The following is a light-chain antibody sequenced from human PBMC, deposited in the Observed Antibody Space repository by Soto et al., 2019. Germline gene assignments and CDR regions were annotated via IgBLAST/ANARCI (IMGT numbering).Light chain of an antibody. V-gene: IGLV2-14*01. Sequence: QSVLTQPASVSGSPGQSITISCTGTSSDVGGYNYVSWYQQHPGKAPKLMIYEVSNRPSGVSNRFSGSKSGNTASLTISGLQAEDEADYYCCSYARSSTGVFGGGTKLTVL. J-gene: IGLJ3*02. CDR2: EVS. CDR3: CSYARSSTGV. CDR1: SSDVGGYNY.